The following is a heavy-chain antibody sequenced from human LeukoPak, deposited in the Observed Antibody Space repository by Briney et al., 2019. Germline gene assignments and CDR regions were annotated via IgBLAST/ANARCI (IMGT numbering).Heavy chain of an antibody. D-gene: IGHD1-26*01. V-gene: IGHV4-39*01. J-gene: IGHJ5*02. CDR2: IYYSGST. Sequence: SETLSLTCTVSGGSISSSSYYWGWIRQPPGKGLEWIGSIYYSGSTYYNPSLKSRVTISVDTSKNQFSLKLSSVTAADTAVYYCARQGGIVGATVSNWFDRWGQGTLVTVSS. CDR3: ARQGGIVGATVSNWFDR. CDR1: GGSISSSSYY.